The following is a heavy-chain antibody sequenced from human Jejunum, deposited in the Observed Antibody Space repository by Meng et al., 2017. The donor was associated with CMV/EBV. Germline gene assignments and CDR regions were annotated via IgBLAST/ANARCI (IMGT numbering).Heavy chain of an antibody. D-gene: IGHD3-3*01. CDR3: ARDGYDFRSGNHDAYDV. CDR2: IHNSGSVI. Sequence: LSSYEMNWVRQAPRKGLEWVSYIHNSGSVIYYAESVKGRFTISRDNAKNSLYLQMNSLRAEDTAVYYCARDGYDFRSGNHDAYDVWGRGTRVTVSS. V-gene: IGHV3-48*03. CDR1: LSSYE. J-gene: IGHJ3*01.